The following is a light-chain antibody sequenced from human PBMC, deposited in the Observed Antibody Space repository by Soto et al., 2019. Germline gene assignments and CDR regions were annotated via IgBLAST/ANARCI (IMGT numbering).Light chain of an antibody. V-gene: IGLV1-47*01. CDR2: GNN. Sequence: QSVLTQPPSASGTPGQRVTISGSGTSSNIGTNNVYWYQQFPGLAPKVVIHGNNQRPSGVPDRFSGSKSGTSASLTISGLRPEDEADYYCASWDDSLSGFVVFGGGTKVTVL. CDR3: ASWDDSLSGFVV. J-gene: IGLJ2*01. CDR1: SSNIGTNN.